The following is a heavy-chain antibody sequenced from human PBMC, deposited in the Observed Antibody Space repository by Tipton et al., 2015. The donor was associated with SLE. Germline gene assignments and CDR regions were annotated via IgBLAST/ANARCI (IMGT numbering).Heavy chain of an antibody. J-gene: IGHJ5*02. D-gene: IGHD5-12*01. Sequence: LRLSCTVSGGSISSHYWSWIRQPPGKRLEWIGHVHSSGSTFYNPSLKSRVSISTDTSKNQVSLRMTSVTAADTAVYYCATSGYDFLSWFDPWGQGTPVTVSS. CDR3: ATSGYDFLSWFDP. CDR1: GGSISSHY. CDR2: VHSSGST. V-gene: IGHV4-59*11.